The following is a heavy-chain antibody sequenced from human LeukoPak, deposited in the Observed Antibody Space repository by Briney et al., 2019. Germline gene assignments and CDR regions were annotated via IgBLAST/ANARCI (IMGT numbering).Heavy chain of an antibody. V-gene: IGHV3-21*01. CDR3: ARDSNDYPNWFDP. Sequence: GGSLRLSCAASGFTFSTYAMSWVRQAPGKGPEWVSSISSSSSYIYYADSVKGRFTISRDNAKNSLYLQMNSLRAEDTAVYYCARDSNDYPNWFDPWGQGTLVTVSS. D-gene: IGHD4-11*01. CDR1: GFTFSTYA. CDR2: ISSSSSYI. J-gene: IGHJ5*02.